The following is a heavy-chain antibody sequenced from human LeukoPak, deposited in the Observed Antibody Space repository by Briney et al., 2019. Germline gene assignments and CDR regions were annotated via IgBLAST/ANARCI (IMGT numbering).Heavy chain of an antibody. CDR1: GFTFSSYS. V-gene: IGHV3-21*01. D-gene: IGHD1-1*01. CDR2: ISSSSSYI. Sequence: GGSLRLSCAASGFTFSSYSMNWVRPAPGKGLGWVSSISSSSSYIYYADSVKGRFTISRDNAKNSLYLQMNSLRAEDTAVYYCARELSWNAYYFDYWGQRTLVTVSS. J-gene: IGHJ4*02. CDR3: ARELSWNAYYFDY.